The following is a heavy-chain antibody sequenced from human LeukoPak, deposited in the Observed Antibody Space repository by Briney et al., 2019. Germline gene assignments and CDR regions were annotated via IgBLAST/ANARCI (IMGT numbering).Heavy chain of an antibody. J-gene: IGHJ6*04. CDR3: ARGGSNKARMDV. D-gene: IGHD2/OR15-2a*01. V-gene: IGHV3-7*01. CDR2: IKQDGSEK. CDR1: GFTFSYYW. Sequence: GGSLRLSCAASGFTFSYYWMSWVREAPGKGLEWVANIKQDGSEKYCVDSVKGRFTISRDNAKNSLYLQMNSLRAEDTAVYYCARGGSNKARMDVWGKGTTITVSS.